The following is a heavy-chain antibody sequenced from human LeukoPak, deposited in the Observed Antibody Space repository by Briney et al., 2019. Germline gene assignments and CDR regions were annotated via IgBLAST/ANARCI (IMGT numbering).Heavy chain of an antibody. CDR2: ISGSGGST. Sequence: GGSLRLSCAASGFTFSSYAMSWVRQAPGKGLEWVSGISGSGGSTYYADSVKGRFTISRDNSKNTLYLQMNSLRAEDTAVYYCANSRYYDSSGYYQGLGYWGQGTLVTVSS. CDR1: GFTFSSYA. CDR3: ANSRYYDSSGYYQGLGY. D-gene: IGHD3-22*01. J-gene: IGHJ4*02. V-gene: IGHV3-23*01.